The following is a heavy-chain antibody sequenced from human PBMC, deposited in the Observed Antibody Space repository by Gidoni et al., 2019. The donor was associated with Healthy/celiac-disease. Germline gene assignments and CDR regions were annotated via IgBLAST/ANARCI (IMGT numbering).Heavy chain of an antibody. J-gene: IGHJ6*03. Sequence: QVQLVESGGGLVKPGGSLRLSCAASGFTFSDYYMSWIRQAPGKGLEWVSYISSSSSYTNYADSVKGRFTISRDNAKNSLYLQMNSLRAEDTAVYYCARGEPDIVVVPAAIYYYYYMDVWGKGTTVTVSS. CDR2: ISSSSSYT. V-gene: IGHV3-11*06. CDR1: GFTFSDYY. CDR3: ARGEPDIVVVPAAIYYYYYMDV. D-gene: IGHD2-2*01.